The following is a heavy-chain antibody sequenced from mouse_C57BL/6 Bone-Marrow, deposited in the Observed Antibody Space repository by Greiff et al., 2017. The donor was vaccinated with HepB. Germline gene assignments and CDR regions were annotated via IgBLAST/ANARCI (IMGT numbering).Heavy chain of an antibody. J-gene: IGHJ2*01. V-gene: IGHV1-50*01. D-gene: IGHD2-1*01. Sequence: QVQLQQPGAELVKPGASVKLSCKASGYTFTSYWMQWVKQRPGQGLEWIGEIDPSDSYTNYNQKFKGKATLTVDTSSSTAYMQLSSLTSEDSAVYYCARYYGNSDYWGQGTTLTVSS. CDR3: ARYYGNSDY. CDR1: GYTFTSYW. CDR2: IDPSDSYT.